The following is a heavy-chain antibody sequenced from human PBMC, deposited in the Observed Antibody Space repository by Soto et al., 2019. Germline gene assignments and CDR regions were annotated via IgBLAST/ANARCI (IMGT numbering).Heavy chain of an antibody. CDR2: IIPIFGTA. D-gene: IGHD4-4*01. CDR3: ARDGGVYDYSPFDY. CDR1: GGTFSNYA. V-gene: IGHV1-69*12. Sequence: QVQLVQSGAEVKKPGSSVKVSCKASGGTFSNYAISWVRQATGQGLGWMGGIIPIFGTADYAQKFQGRVTITADESTSTAYMELSSLRSEDTAVYYCARDGGVYDYSPFDYWGQGTLVTVSS. J-gene: IGHJ4*02.